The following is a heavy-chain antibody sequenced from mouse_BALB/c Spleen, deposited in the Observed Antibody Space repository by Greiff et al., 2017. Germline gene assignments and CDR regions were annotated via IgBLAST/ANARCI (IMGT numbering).Heavy chain of an antibody. V-gene: IGHV14-3*02. D-gene: IGHD2-1*01. J-gene: IGHJ2*01. CDR3: ARGIYYGNYDPLDY. CDR1: GFNIKDTY. Sequence: VQLQQSGAELVKPGASVKLSCTASGFNIKDTYMHWVKQRPEQGLEWIGRIDPANGNTKYDPKFQGKATITADTSSNTAYLQLSSLTSEDTAVYYCARGIYYGNYDPLDYWGQGTTLTVSS. CDR2: IDPANGNT.